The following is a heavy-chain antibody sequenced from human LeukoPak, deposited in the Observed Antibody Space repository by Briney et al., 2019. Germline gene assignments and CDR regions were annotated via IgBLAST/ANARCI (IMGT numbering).Heavy chain of an antibody. V-gene: IGHV3-23*01. J-gene: IGHJ4*02. CDR1: GFTFSSYA. CDR3: AKRDYYDSSAYYFYYFDN. Sequence: GGSLRLSCAASGFTFSSYAMSWVRQAPGKGLEWVSGISGSGGSTYYADSVKGRFIISRDNSKNTLYLQVNSLRAEDTAVYYCAKRDYYDSSAYYFYYFDNWGQGTLVTVSS. D-gene: IGHD3-22*01. CDR2: ISGSGGST.